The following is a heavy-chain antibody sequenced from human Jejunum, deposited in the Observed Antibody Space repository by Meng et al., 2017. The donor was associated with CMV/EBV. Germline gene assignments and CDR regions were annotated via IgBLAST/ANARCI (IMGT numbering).Heavy chain of an antibody. CDR2: IWYDGNKE. CDR1: GFTFGSDG. J-gene: IGHJ4*02. Sequence: ATSGFTFGSDGMHWVRQAPGKGLEWVAVIWYDGNKEFYADSVQGRFIISRDSSKRMVYLQMNSLRAEDTAIYYCAKQDATYYFDSWGQGTRVTVSS. D-gene: IGHD2-21*01. CDR3: AKQDATYYFDS. V-gene: IGHV3-33*06.